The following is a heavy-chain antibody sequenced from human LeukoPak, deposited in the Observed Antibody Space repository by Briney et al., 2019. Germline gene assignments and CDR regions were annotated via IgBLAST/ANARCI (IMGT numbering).Heavy chain of an antibody. CDR3: ARGWGYCSGGSCYEDI. Sequence: PSETLSLTCTVSGGSISSYYWSWIRQPPGKGLEWIGYIYYSGSTNYNPSLKSRVTISVDTSKNQFSLKLSSVTAADTAVYYCARGWGYCSGGSCYEDIWGQGTMVTVSS. CDR1: GGSISSYY. CDR2: IYYSGST. D-gene: IGHD2-15*01. J-gene: IGHJ3*02. V-gene: IGHV4-59*08.